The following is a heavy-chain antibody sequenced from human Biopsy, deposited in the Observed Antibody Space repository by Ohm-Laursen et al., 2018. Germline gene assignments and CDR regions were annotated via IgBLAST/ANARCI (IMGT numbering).Heavy chain of an antibody. Sequence: QTLSLTCAVSGGSISNYFWTWIRQPPGKGLEWIGYFRFEDRTSYNSSLKSRVTVSADTSKNQFSLRLSSVTAADTAVYYCALGGGSYVNFDYWGQGTLVTVSS. CDR1: GGSISNYF. J-gene: IGHJ4*02. D-gene: IGHD1-26*01. CDR3: ALGGGSYVNFDY. CDR2: FRFEDRT. V-gene: IGHV4-59*01.